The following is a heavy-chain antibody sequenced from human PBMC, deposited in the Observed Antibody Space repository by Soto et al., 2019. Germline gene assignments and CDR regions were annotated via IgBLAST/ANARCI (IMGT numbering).Heavy chain of an antibody. Sequence: EVQLVESGGGLIQPGGSLKLSCAASGFTVGNNYMSWVRQAPGKGLEWVSLIYSTGTTKYADSVKGRFTVSRDNAKNMLYLQMSSLRAEDTAVYYCAKDGRGSGSHYNSFGYWGQGTLVTVSS. J-gene: IGHJ4*02. CDR2: IYSTGTT. V-gene: IGHV3-53*01. D-gene: IGHD3-10*01. CDR3: AKDGRGSGSHYNSFGY. CDR1: GFTVGNNY.